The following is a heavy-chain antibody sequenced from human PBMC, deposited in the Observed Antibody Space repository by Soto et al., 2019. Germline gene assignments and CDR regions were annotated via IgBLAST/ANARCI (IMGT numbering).Heavy chain of an antibody. Sequence: GGSLRLSCAASGFTYSHAWMSWVRQAPGKGLEWVGRIKSKTDGGTTDYAAPVKGRFTISRDDSKNTLYLQMNSLKTEDTAVYYCTTRGYQGYYYYMDVWGKGTTVTVSS. CDR3: TTRGYQGYYYYMDV. D-gene: IGHD2-2*01. CDR1: GFTYSHAW. CDR2: IKSKTDGGTT. V-gene: IGHV3-15*01. J-gene: IGHJ6*03.